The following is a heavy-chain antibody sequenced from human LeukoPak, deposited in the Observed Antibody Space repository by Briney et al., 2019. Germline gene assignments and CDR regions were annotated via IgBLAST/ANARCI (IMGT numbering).Heavy chain of an antibody. CDR2: ISSSSSTI. V-gene: IGHV3-48*04. Sequence: GGSLTLSCAASGFTFSSYSMNCVRQTPGKGLEWVSYISSSSSTIYYADSVKGRFPISRDNAKNSLYLQMNSLRAEDTAVYYCAREGPEAKSTYYYDSSGYYGEYFQHWGQGTLVTVSS. CDR1: GFTFSSYS. CDR3: AREGPEAKSTYYYDSSGYYGEYFQH. D-gene: IGHD3-22*01. J-gene: IGHJ1*01.